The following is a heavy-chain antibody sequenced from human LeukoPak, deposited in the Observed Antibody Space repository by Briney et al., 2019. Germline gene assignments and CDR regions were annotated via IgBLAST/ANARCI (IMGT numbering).Heavy chain of an antibody. Sequence: PGGSLRLSCAASGFTFSSYAMHWVRQAPGKGLEWVAVISYDGSNKYYADSVKGRFTISRDNSKNTLYLQMNSLRAEDTAVYYCAKDATMTPGVSAAFDIWGQGTMVTVSS. CDR2: ISYDGSNK. V-gene: IGHV3-30*04. J-gene: IGHJ3*02. D-gene: IGHD3-22*01. CDR3: AKDATMTPGVSAAFDI. CDR1: GFTFSSYA.